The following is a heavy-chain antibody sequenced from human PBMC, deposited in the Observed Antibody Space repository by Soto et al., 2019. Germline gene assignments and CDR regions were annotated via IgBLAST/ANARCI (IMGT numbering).Heavy chain of an antibody. CDR3: ARDSYYDTLTGYSRNAFDI. V-gene: IGHV1-2*02. CDR1: GYTFIGYY. CDR2: INPNSSAT. D-gene: IGHD3-9*01. Sequence: GASVKVSCKASGYTFIGYYMHWVRQAPGQGLEWMGWINPNSSATNYAQKFQGRVTMTRDTSISTAYMELSRLRSDDTAVYYCARDSYYDTLTGYSRNAFDIWGQGTMVTVPS. J-gene: IGHJ3*02.